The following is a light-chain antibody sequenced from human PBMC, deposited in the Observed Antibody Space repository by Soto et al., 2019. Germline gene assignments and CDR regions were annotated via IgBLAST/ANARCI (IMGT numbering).Light chain of an antibody. V-gene: IGKV1-9*01. J-gene: IGKJ4*01. CDR1: QGISRN. CDR3: QQLNSYPLT. CDR2: GAS. Sequence: DIQLTQSPSFLSASVGDRVTITCRASQGISRNLAWYHQNPGKAPKLLIYGASTLQSGVPSRFSGSGSGTEFTLTISSLQPEDFATYYCQQLNSYPLTFGGGTKVEIK.